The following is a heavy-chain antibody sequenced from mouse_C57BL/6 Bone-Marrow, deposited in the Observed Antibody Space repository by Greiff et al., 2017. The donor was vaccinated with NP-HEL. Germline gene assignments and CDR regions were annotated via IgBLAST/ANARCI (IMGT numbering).Heavy chain of an antibody. V-gene: IGHV1-80*01. CDR1: GYAFSSYW. CDR2: IYPGDGDT. D-gene: IGHD2-4*01. Sequence: QVQLQQSGAELVKPGASVKISCKASGYAFSSYWMNWVKQRPGKGLEWIGQIYPGDGDTNSTGKFQGQATLTAAKSSSTAYMQLSRLTSEDSAVYFCERWDDYDYWGQGTTLTVSS. CDR3: ERWDDYDY. J-gene: IGHJ2*01.